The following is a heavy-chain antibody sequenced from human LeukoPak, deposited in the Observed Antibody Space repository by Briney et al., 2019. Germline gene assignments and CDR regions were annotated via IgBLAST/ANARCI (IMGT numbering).Heavy chain of an antibody. Sequence: GGSLRLSCAASGFTFSSYSMNWVRQAPGKGLEWVSSISSSSSYIYYADSVKGRFTISRDNAKNSLYLQMNSLRAEDTAVYYRASGRYDSSGYYWNWGQGTLVTVSS. D-gene: IGHD3-22*01. J-gene: IGHJ4*02. CDR2: ISSSSSYI. V-gene: IGHV3-21*01. CDR1: GFTFSSYS. CDR3: ASGRYDSSGYYWN.